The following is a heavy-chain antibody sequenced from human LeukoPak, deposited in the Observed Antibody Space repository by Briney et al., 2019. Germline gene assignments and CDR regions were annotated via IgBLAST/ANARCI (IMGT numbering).Heavy chain of an antibody. J-gene: IGHJ3*02. CDR3: ARSAYYYDSSGYYRPGAFDI. CDR2: IYPGDSDT. D-gene: IGHD3-22*01. Sequence: GESLKISCKGSGYSFTSYWIGWVRQMPGKGLEWMGSIYPGDSDTRYSPSFQGQVTISADKSISTAYLQWSSLKASDTAMYYCARSAYYYDSSGYYRPGAFDIWGQGTMVTVSS. CDR1: GYSFTSYW. V-gene: IGHV5-51*01.